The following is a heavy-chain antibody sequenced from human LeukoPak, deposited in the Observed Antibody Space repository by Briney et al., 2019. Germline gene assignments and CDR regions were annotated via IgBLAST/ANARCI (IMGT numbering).Heavy chain of an antibody. CDR2: IYYSGNT. D-gene: IGHD3-22*01. J-gene: IGHJ4*02. CDR1: GGSISSSSYY. Sequence: SETLSLTCTVSGGSISSSSYYWGWIRQPPGKGLEWIGSIYYSGNTYYNPSLKSRVTIFVDTSKNQFSLKLSSATAADTAVYYCARERYYYDSSSEGNYWGQGTLVTVSS. V-gene: IGHV4-39*01. CDR3: ARERYYYDSSSEGNY.